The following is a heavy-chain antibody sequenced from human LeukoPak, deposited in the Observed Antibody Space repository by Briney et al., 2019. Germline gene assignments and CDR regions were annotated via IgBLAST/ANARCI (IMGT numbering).Heavy chain of an antibody. V-gene: IGHV3-48*01. D-gene: IGHD1-26*01. CDR1: GFTFSSYS. CDR3: ARGSGSYSFNLLGFDP. CDR2: ISSSSSTI. Sequence: GGSLRLSCAAPGFTFSSYSMNWVRQAPGKGLEWFSYISSSSSTIYYADSVRGRFTISRDNAKNSLYLQMNSLRAEDTAVYYCARGSGSYSFNLLGFDPWGQGTLVSVSS. J-gene: IGHJ5*02.